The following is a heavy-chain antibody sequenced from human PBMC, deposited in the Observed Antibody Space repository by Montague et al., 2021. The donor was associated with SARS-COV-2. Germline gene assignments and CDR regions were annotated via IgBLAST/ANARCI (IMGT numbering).Heavy chain of an antibody. CDR1: GASIISGAYY. Sequence: TLSLTCSVSGASIISGAYYWSWIRQPAGTGLEWIGRLFVSGSTSYDPSLKSRVTMSVDASENHFSLKVTSVTVADTAVYYCASLAGFHGYFAFDVWGQGTTVAVS. CDR2: LFVSGST. V-gene: IGHV4-61*02. CDR3: ASLAGFHGYFAFDV. J-gene: IGHJ6*02. D-gene: IGHD6-19*01.